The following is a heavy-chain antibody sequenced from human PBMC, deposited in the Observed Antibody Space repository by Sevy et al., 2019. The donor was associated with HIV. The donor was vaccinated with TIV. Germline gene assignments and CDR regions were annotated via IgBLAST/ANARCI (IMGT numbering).Heavy chain of an antibody. D-gene: IGHD3-22*01. CDR3: ANAGDYYDSSGYSTLDY. J-gene: IGHJ4*02. CDR2: ISGSGGST. V-gene: IGHV3-23*01. CDR1: GFTFSSYA. Sequence: GGSLRLSCAASGFTFSSYAMSWVRQAPGKGLEWVSAISGSGGSTYYADSVKGRFTISRDNSKNTLYLQMISLRAEDTAVYYCANAGDYYDSSGYSTLDYWGQGTLVTVSS.